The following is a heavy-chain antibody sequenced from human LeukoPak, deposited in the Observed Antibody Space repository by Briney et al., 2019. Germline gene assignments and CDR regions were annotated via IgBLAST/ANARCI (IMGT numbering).Heavy chain of an antibody. CDR1: GFTVSSNY. D-gene: IGHD2-8*02. CDR2: IYAGGST. Sequence: PGGSLRLSCAASGFTVSSNYMSWVRQAPGKWLEWVSMIYAGGSTYYADSVKGRFTISRDNSKNTLYLQMNSLRVEDTAVYYCANLNPNIVLAVDPWGQGTLVTVSS. CDR3: ANLNPNIVLAVDP. J-gene: IGHJ5*02. V-gene: IGHV3-53*01.